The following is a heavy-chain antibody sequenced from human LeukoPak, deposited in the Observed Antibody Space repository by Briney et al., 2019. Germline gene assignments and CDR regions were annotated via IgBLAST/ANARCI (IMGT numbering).Heavy chain of an antibody. CDR2: IIPIFGTA. CDR1: GGTFSSYA. J-gene: IGHJ4*02. V-gene: IGHV1-69*05. CDR3: ARVPRGYSGYGGREGEQYYFDY. D-gene: IGHD5-12*01. Sequence: SVKVSCKASGGTFSSYAISWVRQAPGQGLEWMGGIIPIFGTANYAQKFQGRVTITTDESTSTAYMELSSLRSEDTAVYYCARVPRGYSGYGGREGEQYYFDYWGQGTLVTVSS.